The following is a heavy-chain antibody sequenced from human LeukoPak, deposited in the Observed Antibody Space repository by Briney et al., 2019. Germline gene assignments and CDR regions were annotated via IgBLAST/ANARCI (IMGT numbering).Heavy chain of an antibody. CDR1: GYTFTGYY. J-gene: IGHJ4*02. Sequence: GASVKVSCKASGYTFTGYYMHWVRQAPGQGLEWMGWINPNSGGTNYAQKFQGRVTMTGDTSISTAYMELSRLRSDDTAVYYCARINYDSSGAKYYFDYWGQGTLVTVSS. V-gene: IGHV1-2*02. CDR3: ARINYDSSGAKYYFDY. CDR2: INPNSGGT. D-gene: IGHD3-22*01.